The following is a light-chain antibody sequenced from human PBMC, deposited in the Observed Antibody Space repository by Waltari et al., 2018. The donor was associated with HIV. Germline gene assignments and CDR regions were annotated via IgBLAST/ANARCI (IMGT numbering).Light chain of an antibody. CDR1: QSVSGY. V-gene: IGKV3-11*01. CDR2: DGS. CDR3: QQRKDWPRS. Sequence: EIVLTQSPGTVSLSPGERATLSCRASQSVSGYIAWYQQRPGQAPRLLIVDGSSRVTGIPARFSGSGSGTDFTLTITSLEPEDFAVYYCQQRKDWPRSFGGGTRVEIK. J-gene: IGKJ4*01.